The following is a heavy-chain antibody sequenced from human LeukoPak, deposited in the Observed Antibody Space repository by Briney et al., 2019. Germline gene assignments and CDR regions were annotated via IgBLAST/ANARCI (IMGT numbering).Heavy chain of an antibody. Sequence: PSETLSLTCTVSGGSISSYYWSWIRQPPGKGLGWIGYIYYSGSTNYNPSLKSRVTISVDTSKNQFSLKLSSVTAADTAVYYCARAGIQLWFGYWGQGTLVTVSS. J-gene: IGHJ4*02. CDR2: IYYSGST. D-gene: IGHD5-18*01. CDR1: GGSISSYY. CDR3: ARAGIQLWFGY. V-gene: IGHV4-59*01.